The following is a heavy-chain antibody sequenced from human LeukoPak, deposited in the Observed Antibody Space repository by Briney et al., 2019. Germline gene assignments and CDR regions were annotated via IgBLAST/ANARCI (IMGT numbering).Heavy chain of an antibody. CDR2: INAGNGNT. V-gene: IGHV1-3*03. CDR3: ARDRGGYYDILTGYHDAFDI. D-gene: IGHD3-9*01. CDR1: GYTFTGYY. Sequence: ASVKVSCKASGYTFTGYYMHWVRQAPGQGLEWMGWINAGNGNTKYSQEFQGRVTITRDTSASTAYMELSSLRSEDMAVYYCARDRGGYYDILTGYHDAFDIWGQGTMVTVSS. J-gene: IGHJ3*02.